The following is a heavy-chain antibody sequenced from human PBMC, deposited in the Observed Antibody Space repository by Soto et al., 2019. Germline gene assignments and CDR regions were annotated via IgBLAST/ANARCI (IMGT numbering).Heavy chain of an antibody. D-gene: IGHD6-13*01. CDR3: ARVGIAAPIRYFDY. CDR1: GGSFSGYY. V-gene: IGHV4-34*01. J-gene: IGHJ4*02. CDR2: INHSGST. Sequence: SETLSLTCAVYGGSFSGYYWSWIRQPPGKGLEWIGEINHSGSTNYNPSLKSRVTISVDTSKNQFSLKLGSVTAADTAVYYCARVGIAAPIRYFDYWGQGTLVTVSS.